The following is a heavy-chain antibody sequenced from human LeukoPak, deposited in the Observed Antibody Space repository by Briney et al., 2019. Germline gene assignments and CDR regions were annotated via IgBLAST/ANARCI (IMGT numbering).Heavy chain of an antibody. J-gene: IGHJ4*02. CDR1: GYSFTNYF. V-gene: IGHV1-46*01. Sequence: ASVKVSCKASGYSFTNYFMHWVRQAPGQGLEWVGIINPNDGGTNYAQKFQGRVTMTRDTSTSTAYMELRRLRSDDTAVYYCARSHNVYFDYWGQGTLLTV. CDR3: ARSHNVYFDY. CDR2: INPNDGGT. D-gene: IGHD5-24*01.